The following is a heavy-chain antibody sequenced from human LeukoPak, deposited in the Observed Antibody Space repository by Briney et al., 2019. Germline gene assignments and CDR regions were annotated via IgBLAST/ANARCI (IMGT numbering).Heavy chain of an antibody. Sequence: ASVKVSYKASGYTFTGYYMHWVRQAPGQGLEWLGWINPNSGGTNYAQKFQGRVTMTRDTSISTAYMELSRLRSDDTAVYYCARDYGGSYFDYWGQGTLVTVSS. CDR3: ARDYGGSYFDY. D-gene: IGHD1-26*01. CDR1: GYTFTGYY. J-gene: IGHJ4*02. CDR2: INPNSGGT. V-gene: IGHV1-2*02.